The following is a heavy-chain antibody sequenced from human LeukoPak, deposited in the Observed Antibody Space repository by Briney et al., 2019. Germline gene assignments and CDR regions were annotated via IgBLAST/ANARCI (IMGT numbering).Heavy chain of an antibody. CDR1: GGSISSYY. CDR3: AKSEYCSSTRCYAPHF. D-gene: IGHD2-2*01. CDR2: VYYTGST. Sequence: SESLSLACTVPGGSISSYYWSWIRQPPGRGLEWIGYVYYTGSTTNNPSPKSRLTISVDTSKIQFSLKLSSVTAADTAVYYCAKSEYCSSTRCYAPHFWGQGALVTVSS. V-gene: IGHV4-59*01. J-gene: IGHJ4*02.